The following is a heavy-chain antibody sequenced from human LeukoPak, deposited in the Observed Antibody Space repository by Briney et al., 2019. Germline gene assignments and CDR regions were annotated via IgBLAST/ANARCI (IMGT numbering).Heavy chain of an antibody. Sequence: PSQTLSLTYTVSGGSISSGDYYWSWIRQPPGKGLEWIGYIYYSGSTYYNPSLKSRVTISVDTSKNQFSLKLSSVTAADTAVYYCAREWEPYYFDYWGQGTLVTVSS. CDR2: IYYSGST. CDR1: GGSISSGDYY. V-gene: IGHV4-30-4*08. J-gene: IGHJ4*02. CDR3: AREWEPYYFDY. D-gene: IGHD1-26*01.